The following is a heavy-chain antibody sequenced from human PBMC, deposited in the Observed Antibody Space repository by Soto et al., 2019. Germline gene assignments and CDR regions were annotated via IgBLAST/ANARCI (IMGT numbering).Heavy chain of an antibody. CDR2: ISAYNGNT. V-gene: IGHV1-18*01. CDR3: ARDMGSGWYRGDDFDI. CDR1: GYTFTSYG. Sequence: ASVKVSCKASGYTFTSYGISWVRQATGQGLEWMGWISAYNGNTNYAQKLQGRVTMTTDTSTSTAYMELRSLRSDDTAVYYCARDMGSGWYRGDDFDIWGQGTMVTVSS. J-gene: IGHJ3*02. D-gene: IGHD6-19*01.